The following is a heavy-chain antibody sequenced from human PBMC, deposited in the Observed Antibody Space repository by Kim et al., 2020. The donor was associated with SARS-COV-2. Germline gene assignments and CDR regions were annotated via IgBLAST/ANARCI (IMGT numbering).Heavy chain of an antibody. J-gene: IGHJ3*01. D-gene: IGHD2-2*01. CDR3: ARTRSCRGTSCYVDF. V-gene: IGHV3-23*01. CDR1: GFTFSTYA. CDR2: ISGSGGST. Sequence: GGSLRLSCAASGFTFSTYAMSWVRQAPGKGLEWVSGISGSGGSTYYADSGRGRFTISRDNSKNTLFLQMSSLTADDTAVYYCARTRSCRGTSCYVDFWG.